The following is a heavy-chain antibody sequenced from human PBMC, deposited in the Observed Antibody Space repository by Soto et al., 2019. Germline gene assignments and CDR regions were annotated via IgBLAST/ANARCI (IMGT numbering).Heavy chain of an antibody. CDR2: IYYSGTTT. D-gene: IGHD2-15*01. J-gene: IGHJ4*02. Sequence: SETLSLTCTVSGGSITGYYWSWIRQPPGKGLEWIGYIYYSGTTTNYNPSLKSRVTISVDTSKNQFSLKLSSVTAADTAMYFCARHDTYCGGGGCYGPHFAYWGQGTLVTVSS. CDR1: GGSITGYY. CDR3: ARHDTYCGGGGCYGPHFAY. V-gene: IGHV4-59*08.